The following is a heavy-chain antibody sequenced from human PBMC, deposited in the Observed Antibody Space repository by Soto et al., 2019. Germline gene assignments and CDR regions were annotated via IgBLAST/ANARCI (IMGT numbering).Heavy chain of an antibody. D-gene: IGHD3-9*01. Sequence: EVLLLESGGDVVQPGGSLRLSCAASGFTLGKYTMGWVRQAPGKGLEWVAESYSTGGTEYADSVKGRFTISRDNSENPLFLPMTSPGVEDTALYYCARAREPDGIWTFDSWGQGTLVTVSS. CDR2: SYSTGGT. CDR1: GFTLGKYT. V-gene: IGHV3-23*01. CDR3: ARAREPDGIWTFDS. J-gene: IGHJ4*02.